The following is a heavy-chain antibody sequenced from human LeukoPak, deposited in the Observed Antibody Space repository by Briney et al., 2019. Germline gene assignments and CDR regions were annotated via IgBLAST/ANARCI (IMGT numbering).Heavy chain of an antibody. D-gene: IGHD3-10*01. V-gene: IGHV4-59*08. CDR2: IYYSGST. J-gene: IGHJ3*02. CDR1: GGSFSGYY. CDR3: ARSGDDAFDI. Sequence: SETLSLTCAVYGGSFSGYYWSWIRQPPGKGLEWIGYIYYSGSTNYNPSLKSRVTISVDTSKNQFSLKLSSVTAADTAVYYCARSGDDAFDIWGQGTMVTVSS.